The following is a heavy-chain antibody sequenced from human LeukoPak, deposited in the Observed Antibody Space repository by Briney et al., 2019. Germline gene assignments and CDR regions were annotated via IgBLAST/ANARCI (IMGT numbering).Heavy chain of an antibody. CDR1: GFTFDDYA. CDR3: AKGGGGSSWYFHDAFDI. CDR2: ISWNSGSI. D-gene: IGHD6-13*01. V-gene: IGHV3-9*01. J-gene: IGHJ3*02. Sequence: PGRSLRLSCAASGFTFDDYAMHWVRQAPGKGLEWVSGISWNSGSIGYADSVKGRFTISRDNAKNSLYLQMNSLRAEDTALYYCAKGGGGSSWYFHDAFDIWGQGTMVTVSS.